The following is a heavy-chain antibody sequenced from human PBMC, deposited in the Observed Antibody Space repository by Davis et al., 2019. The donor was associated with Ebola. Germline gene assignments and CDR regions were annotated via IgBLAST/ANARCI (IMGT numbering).Heavy chain of an antibody. CDR3: AREPTAMVTYYFDY. J-gene: IGHJ4*02. V-gene: IGHV3-30-3*01. CDR1: AFTFSSYA. Sequence: PGGSLRPSCPASAFTFSSYAMPWVRQAPGKGLEWVAVISYDGSNKYYADSVKGRFTISRDNSKNTLYLQMTSLRAEDTAVYYCAREPTAMVTYYFDYWGQGTLVTVSS. CDR2: ISYDGSNK. D-gene: IGHD5-18*01.